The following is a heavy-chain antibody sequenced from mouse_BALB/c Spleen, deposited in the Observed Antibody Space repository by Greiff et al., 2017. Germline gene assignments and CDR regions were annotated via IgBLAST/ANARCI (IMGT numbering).Heavy chain of an antibody. J-gene: IGHJ2*01. CDR2: INPSNGGT. D-gene: IGHD1-1*01. Sequence: QVQLQQPGAELVKPGASVKLSCKASGYTFTSYYMYWVKQRPGQGLEWIGGINPSNGGTNFNEKFKSKATLTVDKSSSTAYMQLSSLTSEDSAVYYCTRWATVVFDYWGQGTTLTVSS. CDR1: GYTFTSYY. V-gene: IGHV1S81*02. CDR3: TRWATVVFDY.